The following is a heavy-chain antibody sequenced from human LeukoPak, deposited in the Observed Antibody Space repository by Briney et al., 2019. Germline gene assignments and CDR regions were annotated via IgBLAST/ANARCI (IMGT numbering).Heavy chain of an antibody. J-gene: IGHJ3*02. CDR2: ISSSSSYI. Sequence: PGGSLRLSCAASGFTFSSYSMNWVRQAPGKGLEWVSSISSSSSYIYYADSVKGRFTISRDNAKNSLYLQMNSLRAEDTAVYYCARRWGFLAAAGANWGVDAFDIWGQGTMVTVSS. CDR1: GFTFSSYS. V-gene: IGHV3-21*01. CDR3: ARRWGFLAAAGANWGVDAFDI. D-gene: IGHD6-13*01.